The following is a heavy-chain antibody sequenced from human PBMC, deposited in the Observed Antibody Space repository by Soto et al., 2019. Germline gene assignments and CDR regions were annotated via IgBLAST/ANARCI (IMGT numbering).Heavy chain of an antibody. CDR2: ISFDGGNK. CDR3: ARGTTTSAFSAMDV. Sequence: QVQLVESGGGVVQPGRSLRLSCAASGFTFSYHALNWVRQAPGKGLEWVAVISFDGGNKYNAESVKGRFTTSRDNSNSTLYLQMNSLRAEDTAMYFCARGTTTSAFSAMDVWGQGTTVTVSS. J-gene: IGHJ6*02. CDR1: GFTFSYHA. D-gene: IGHD1-1*01. V-gene: IGHV3-30-3*01.